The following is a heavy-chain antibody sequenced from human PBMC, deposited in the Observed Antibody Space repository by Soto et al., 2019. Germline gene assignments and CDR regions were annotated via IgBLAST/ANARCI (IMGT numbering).Heavy chain of an antibody. V-gene: IGHV3-23*01. CDR2: ISGSGGST. Sequence: EVQLLESGGGLVRPGGSLRLSCAASGFTFSSYAMSWVRQAPGKGLEWVSAISGSGGSTYYADSVKGRFTISRDNSKNTLYLQMNSLRAEDTAVYYCAKDGLPLYDFWSGYYRSWFDPWGQGTLVTVSS. CDR1: GFTFSSYA. CDR3: AKDGLPLYDFWSGYYRSWFDP. D-gene: IGHD3-3*01. J-gene: IGHJ5*02.